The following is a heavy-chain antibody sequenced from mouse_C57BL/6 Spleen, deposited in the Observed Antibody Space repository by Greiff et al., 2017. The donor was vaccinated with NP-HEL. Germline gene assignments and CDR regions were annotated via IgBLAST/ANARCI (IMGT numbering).Heavy chain of an antibody. Sequence: QVTLKESGAELVRPGASVTLSCKASGYTFTDYEMHWVKQTPVHGLEWIGAIDPETGGTAYNQKFKGKAILTADKSSSTAYMELRSLTSEDSAVYYCTREEDYYGSSPYFDYWGQGTTLTVSS. V-gene: IGHV1-15*01. CDR1: GYTFTDYE. D-gene: IGHD1-1*01. CDR2: IDPETGGT. CDR3: TREEDYYGSSPYFDY. J-gene: IGHJ2*01.